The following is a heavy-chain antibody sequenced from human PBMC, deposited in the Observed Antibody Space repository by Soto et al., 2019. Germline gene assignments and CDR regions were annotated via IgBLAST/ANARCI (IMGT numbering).Heavy chain of an antibody. CDR1: GYSFTSYW. Sequence: PGESLKISCKGSGYSFTSYWIGWVRQMPGKGLEWMGIIYPGDSDTRYSPSFQGQVTISADKSISTAYLQWSSLKASDTAMYYCARSYYDVFTGYGVYYYYGMDVWGQGTTVTVSS. CDR3: ARSYYDVFTGYGVYYYYGMDV. J-gene: IGHJ6*02. D-gene: IGHD3-9*01. V-gene: IGHV5-51*01. CDR2: IYPGDSDT.